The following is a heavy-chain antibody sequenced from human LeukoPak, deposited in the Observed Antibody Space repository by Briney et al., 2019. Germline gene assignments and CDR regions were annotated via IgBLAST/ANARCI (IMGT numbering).Heavy chain of an antibody. CDR1: GFTFSSYE. CDR2: ISGSGTTI. J-gene: IGHJ4*02. D-gene: IGHD3-10*01. Sequence: GGSLRLSCVASGFTFSSYEMSWVRQAPGKGLEWGSEISGSGTTIFYADSVKGRFTVSRDNAKNSLYLQMNSLRVEDTPVYYCASSPRGVYWGQGTLVTVSS. V-gene: IGHV3-48*03. CDR3: ASSPRGVY.